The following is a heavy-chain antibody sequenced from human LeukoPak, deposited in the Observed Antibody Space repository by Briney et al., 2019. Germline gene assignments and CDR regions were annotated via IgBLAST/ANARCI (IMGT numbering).Heavy chain of an antibody. CDR2: INHVGSEK. CDR3: ARGHYGLDV. CDR1: EFTFSNSW. V-gene: IGHV3-7*01. Sequence: GGSLRLSCAASEFTFSNSWTTWVRQAPGKGLEWVAHINHVGSEKDYVASVEGRFTISRDNAGNSLYLQMNSLRAEDTAVYFCARGHYGLDVWGQGTTVTVSS. J-gene: IGHJ6*02.